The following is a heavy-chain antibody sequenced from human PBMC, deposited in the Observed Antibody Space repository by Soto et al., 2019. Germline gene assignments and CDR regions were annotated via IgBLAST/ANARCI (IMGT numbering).Heavy chain of an antibody. CDR1: GGSVSSGSYY. Sequence: KPPETLSLTCTVSGGSVSSGSYYWSWIRQPPGKGLEWIGYIYYSGSTNYNPSLKSRVTISVDTSKNQFSLKLSSVTAADTAVYYCARVIMITFGGVIDGGCDACDIWGQGTMVTVSS. CDR2: IYYSGST. J-gene: IGHJ3*02. CDR3: ARVIMITFGGVIDGGCDACDI. D-gene: IGHD3-16*02. V-gene: IGHV4-61*01.